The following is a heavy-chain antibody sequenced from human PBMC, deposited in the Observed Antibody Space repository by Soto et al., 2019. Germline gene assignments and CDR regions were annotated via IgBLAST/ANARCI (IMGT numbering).Heavy chain of an antibody. J-gene: IGHJ4*02. CDR2: IYYSGST. CDR1: GGSISSGDYY. Sequence: PSETLSLTCTVSGGSISSGDYYWSWIRQPPGKGLEWIGYIYYSGSTYYNPSLKSRVTISVDTSKNQFSLKLSSVTAADTAVYYCARGPTPSSPFDYWGQGTLVTVSS. V-gene: IGHV4-30-4*01. CDR3: ARGPTPSSPFDY. D-gene: IGHD2-2*01.